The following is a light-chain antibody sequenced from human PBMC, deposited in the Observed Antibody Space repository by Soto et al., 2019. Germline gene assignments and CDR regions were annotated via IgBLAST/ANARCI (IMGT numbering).Light chain of an antibody. CDR3: SSYTSSSTRV. Sequence: QSALTQPASVSGSPGQSITISCTGTSSDVGGYNYVSWYQQHPGKAPKLMIYEVSNRPSGVSNRFSGSKSGNTASLTISGLQDEDEAGYYCSSYTSSSTRVFGGGTKLTVL. CDR2: EVS. V-gene: IGLV2-14*01. CDR1: SSDVGGYNY. J-gene: IGLJ3*02.